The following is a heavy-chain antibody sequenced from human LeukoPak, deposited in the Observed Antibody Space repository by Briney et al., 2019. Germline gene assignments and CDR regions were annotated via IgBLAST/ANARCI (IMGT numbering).Heavy chain of an antibody. CDR3: AKDVGYCSSTTCYKPFDY. Sequence: GGSLRLSCAASGFTFSNYAMSWVRQAPGKGLEWVSAFSGSGGSTYYADSVKGRFANSRDSSKNTLYLQMNSLRAEDTAVYYCAKDVGYCSSTTCYKPFDYWGQGTLVTVSS. J-gene: IGHJ4*02. CDR1: GFTFSNYA. V-gene: IGHV3-23*01. D-gene: IGHD2-2*02. CDR2: FSGSGGST.